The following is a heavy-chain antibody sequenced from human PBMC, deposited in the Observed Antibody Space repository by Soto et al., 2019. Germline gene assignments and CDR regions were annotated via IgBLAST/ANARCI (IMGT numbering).Heavy chain of an antibody. J-gene: IGHJ4*02. CDR3: ARQIYVSDTGANFQYSLDS. D-gene: IGHD5-18*01. CDR1: GYSYAGYW. CDR2: INPSDSQT. Sequence: PGETLKISCKGSGYSYAGYWMTWVRQKPGKGLEWIGRINPSDSQTYHRPSVRGPVTISAPPSTTTACLQWRRPRASDTAMYYWARQIYVSDTGANFQYSLDSWGQGPPVTVSS. V-gene: IGHV5-10-1*01.